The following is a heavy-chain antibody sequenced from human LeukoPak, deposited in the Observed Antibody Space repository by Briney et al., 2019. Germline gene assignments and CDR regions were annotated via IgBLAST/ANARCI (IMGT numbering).Heavy chain of an antibody. D-gene: IGHD4-17*01. V-gene: IGHV4-39*01. CDR1: GGSISSSSYY. CDR3: AKPTGSKGWFGT. Sequence: SETLSLTCTVSGGSISSSSYYRGWIRQPPGKGLEWIGTIYSGGTTYYNPSLKSRVIMSVDASKNQISLRLTSASATDTAMYYCAKPTGSKGWFGTWGQGTLVTVSS. CDR2: IYSGGTT. J-gene: IGHJ5*02.